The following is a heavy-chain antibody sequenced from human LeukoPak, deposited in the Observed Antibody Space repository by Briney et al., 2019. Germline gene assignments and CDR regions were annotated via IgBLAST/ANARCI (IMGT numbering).Heavy chain of an antibody. CDR2: ISYDGSNK. V-gene: IGHV3-30*03. CDR3: ARDVRGPHDF. J-gene: IGHJ4*02. Sequence: GRSLRLSCAASGFTFSSYGMHWVRQAPGKGLEWVAVISYDGSNKYYADSVKGRFTISRDNSKNTLYLQMNSLRAEDTAVYRCARDVRGPHDFWGQGTLVTVSS. CDR1: GFTFSSYG. D-gene: IGHD2/OR15-2a*01.